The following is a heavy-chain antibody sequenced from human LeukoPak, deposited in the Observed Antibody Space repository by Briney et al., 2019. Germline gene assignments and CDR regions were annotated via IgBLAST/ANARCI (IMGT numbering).Heavy chain of an antibody. CDR2: IYSGGST. Sequence: GGSLRLSCAASGFTVSSNYMSWVRQAPGEGLEWVSVIYSGGSTYYADSVKGRFTISRDNSKNTLYLQMNSLRAEDTAVYYCARAGRGMVRDYYYYGMDVWGQGTTVTVSS. CDR1: GFTVSSNY. V-gene: IGHV3-53*01. D-gene: IGHD3-10*01. J-gene: IGHJ6*02. CDR3: ARAGRGMVRDYYYYGMDV.